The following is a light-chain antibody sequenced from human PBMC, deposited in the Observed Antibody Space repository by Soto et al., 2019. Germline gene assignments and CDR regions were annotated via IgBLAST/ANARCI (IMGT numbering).Light chain of an antibody. CDR2: AAS. J-gene: IGKJ1*01. Sequence: IQMPQPLSSLSASLGDRVTITCRASQGISSGLSGYQQQTAKAAKLLIFAASSLQSGVPSRFSGSRSGPDFTLTISSLQPEDFATYYCQQSYSSPPTFGQRTKVDI. V-gene: IGKV1-12*01. CDR1: QGISSG. CDR3: QQSYSSPPT.